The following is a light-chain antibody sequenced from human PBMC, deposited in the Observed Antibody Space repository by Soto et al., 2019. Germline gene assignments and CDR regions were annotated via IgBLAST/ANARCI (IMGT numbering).Light chain of an antibody. CDR2: KAS. CDR1: QSISSW. CDR3: QQYDSYPRT. J-gene: IGKJ1*01. V-gene: IGKV1-5*03. Sequence: DIHMTQSPSTLSASVGDRVTITCRASQSISSWLAWYQQKPGKAPKLLIYKASSLESGVPSRFSGSGSGTEFTLTISCLQADDLATYYCQQYDSYPRTFGQGTKVEIK.